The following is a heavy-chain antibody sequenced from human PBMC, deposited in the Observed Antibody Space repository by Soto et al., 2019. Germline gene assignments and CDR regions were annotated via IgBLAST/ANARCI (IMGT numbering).Heavy chain of an antibody. J-gene: IGHJ4*02. CDR2: INPSGGST. CDR1: GSTFTNYY. D-gene: IGHD3-22*01. Sequence: XSVKVSWRASGSTFTNYYIDLVRQAPGQGLEWVGIINPSGGSTSYAQRLRGRVTMTSDTSTSTVYMYLCGLRSDDTAVYYCARQDLISMRDYYFTDWGQGTMVTVSS. V-gene: IGHV1-46*01. CDR3: ARQDLISMRDYYFTD.